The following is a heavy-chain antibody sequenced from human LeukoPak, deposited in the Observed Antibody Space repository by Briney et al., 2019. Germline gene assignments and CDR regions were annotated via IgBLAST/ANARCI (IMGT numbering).Heavy chain of an antibody. CDR2: ISSGSRAI. CDR3: ARESITGHRDFDY. D-gene: IGHD1-20*01. CDR1: GFAFSSYS. Sequence: PGGSLRLSCAPSGFAFSSYSMNWVRQAPGRGLEWISYISSGSRAIYYADSVKGRFTISRDNGDNSLYLLLNSLRADDTAVYFCARESITGHRDFDYWGQGTLITVSS. V-gene: IGHV3-48*01. J-gene: IGHJ4*02.